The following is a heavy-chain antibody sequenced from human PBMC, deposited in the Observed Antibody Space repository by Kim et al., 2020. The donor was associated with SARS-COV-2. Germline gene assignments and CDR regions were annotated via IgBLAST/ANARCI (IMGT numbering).Heavy chain of an antibody. J-gene: IGHJ4*02. CDR3: TTDATPTLSNYFDY. CDR2: IKNEAQGATT. D-gene: IGHD2-15*01. Sequence: GGSLRLSCAASGFTFTYTWMTWVRQAPGKGLEWVGRIKNEAQGATTDYAAPVKGRFTISRDDSKKHAVSANEQPENRGHSRYYCTTDATPTLSNYFDYWGQGTLVTVSS. V-gene: IGHV3-15*01. CDR1: GFTFTYTW.